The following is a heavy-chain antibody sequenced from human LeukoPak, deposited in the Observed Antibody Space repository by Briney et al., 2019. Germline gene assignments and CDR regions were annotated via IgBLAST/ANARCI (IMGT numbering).Heavy chain of an antibody. V-gene: IGHV1-69*04. CDR3: ARMSPVVPAGPYYYYYYYMDV. CDR2: IIPILGIA. D-gene: IGHD2-2*01. CDR1: GGTFSSYA. Sequence: ASVKVSCKASGGTFSSYAISWVRQAPGQGLEWMGRIIPILGIANYAQKFQGRVTITADKSTSTAYMELSSLRSEDTAVYYCARMSPVVPAGPYYYYYYYMDVWGKGTTVTVSS. J-gene: IGHJ6*03.